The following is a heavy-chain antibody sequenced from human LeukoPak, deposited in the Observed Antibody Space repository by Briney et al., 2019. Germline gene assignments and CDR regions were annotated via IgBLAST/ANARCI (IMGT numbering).Heavy chain of an antibody. CDR2: IYYSGNT. CDR3: ARQEYCTSTSCPLTSYYYYYMDV. D-gene: IGHD2-2*01. CDR1: GGSFIRSGYY. J-gene: IGHJ6*03. V-gene: IGHV4-39*01. Sequence: SETLSLTCTVSGGSFIRSGYYWGWIRQPPGKGLEWIGSIYYSGNTYYNPSLKSRVTISVDTSKNQFSLKLSSVTAADTAVYYCARQEYCTSTSCPLTSYYYYYMDVWGKGTTVTVSS.